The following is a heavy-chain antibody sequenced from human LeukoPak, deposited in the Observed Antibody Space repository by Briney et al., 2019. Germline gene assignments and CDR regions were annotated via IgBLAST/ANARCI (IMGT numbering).Heavy chain of an antibody. CDR2: IYYSGST. J-gene: IGHJ5*02. CDR3: ARKIVVVPAAMRFDP. V-gene: IGHV4-31*11. Sequence: SETLSLTCAVSGGSISSGGYYWSWIRQHPGKGLEWIGYIYYSGSTYYNPSLKSRVTISVDTSKNQFSLKLSSVTAADTAVYYCARKIVVVPAAMRFDPWGQGTLVTVSS. D-gene: IGHD2-2*01. CDR1: GGSISSGGYY.